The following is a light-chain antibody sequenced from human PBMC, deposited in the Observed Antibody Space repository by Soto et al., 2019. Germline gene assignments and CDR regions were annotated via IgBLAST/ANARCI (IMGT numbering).Light chain of an antibody. J-gene: IGKJ1*01. CDR3: QQRYTTPWT. CDR1: QSISNS. Sequence: DIPLTQSPSSLSASVGDRVTITCRASQSISNSVNWYQQKPGKAPKLLIYSASSLHSGVPSRFSGSEVGTDFTLTISNLQPEDFATYCCQQRYTTPWTFGQGTKVEIK. CDR2: SAS. V-gene: IGKV1-39*01.